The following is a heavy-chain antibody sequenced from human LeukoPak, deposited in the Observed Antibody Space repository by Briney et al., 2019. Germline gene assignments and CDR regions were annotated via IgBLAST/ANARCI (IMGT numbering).Heavy chain of an antibody. J-gene: IGHJ4*02. V-gene: IGHV4-59*08. CDR1: GDSVSGVY. D-gene: IGHD2-15*01. CDR2: VYYSGDT. Sequence: KPSETLSLTCTVSGDSVSGVYWSWIRPPPGKGLEWIGYVYYSGDTNYNPSLKSRVTMSLDTSKNQVSLRLSSVTAADTAVYYCARHPFATPFDYWGRGTLLTVSS. CDR3: ARHPFATPFDY.